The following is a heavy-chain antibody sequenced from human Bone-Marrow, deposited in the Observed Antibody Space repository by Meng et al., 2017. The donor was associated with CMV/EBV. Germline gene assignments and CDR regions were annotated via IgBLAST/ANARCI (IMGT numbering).Heavy chain of an antibody. CDR1: GGTFSSYT. D-gene: IGHD2-2*01. Sequence: SVKVSCKASGGTFSSYTISWVRQAPGQGLEWMGGIIPILGITNYAQKFQGRVTIAADKSTSTAYMELSSLTSEDTAVYYCARQDIVVVPAAMYYWGQGTLVTVSS. CDR2: IIPILGIT. J-gene: IGHJ4*02. V-gene: IGHV1-69*10. CDR3: ARQDIVVVPAAMYY.